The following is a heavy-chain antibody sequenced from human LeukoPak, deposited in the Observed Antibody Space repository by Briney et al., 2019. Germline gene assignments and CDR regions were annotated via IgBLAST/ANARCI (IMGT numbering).Heavy chain of an antibody. Sequence: GGSLRLSCAASGFTVSSNYMSWVRQAPGKGLEWVSVIYSGGSTYYAASVKGRFTISRDNSKNTLYLQMGSLRAEDLAVYYCARDSVATITAPFDYWGQGTLVTVSS. CDR3: ARDSVATITAPFDY. V-gene: IGHV3-53*05. J-gene: IGHJ4*02. CDR2: IYSGGST. CDR1: GFTVSSNY. D-gene: IGHD5-12*01.